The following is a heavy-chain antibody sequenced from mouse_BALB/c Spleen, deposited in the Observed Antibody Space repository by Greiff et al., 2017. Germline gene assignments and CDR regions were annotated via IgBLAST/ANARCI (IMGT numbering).Heavy chain of an antibody. J-gene: IGHJ3*01. CDR3: APFITTATGFAY. CDR2: IDPSDSET. CDR1: GYSFTSYW. D-gene: IGHD1-2*01. V-gene: IGHV1-74*01. Sequence: QVQLQQSGPQLVRPGASVKISCKASGYSFTSYWMHWVKQRPGQGLEWIGMIDPSDSETRLNQKFKDKATLTVDKSSSTAYMQLSSPTSEDSAVYYCAPFITTATGFAYWGQGTLVTVSA.